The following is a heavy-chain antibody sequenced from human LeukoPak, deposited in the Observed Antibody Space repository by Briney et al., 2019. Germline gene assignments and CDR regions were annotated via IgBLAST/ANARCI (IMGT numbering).Heavy chain of an antibody. J-gene: IGHJ4*02. CDR1: GFTFSSCS. D-gene: IGHD1-26*01. CDR3: ARDWGKVGATFDY. V-gene: IGHV3-48*01. CDR2: ISSSSSTI. Sequence: GGSLRLSCAGSGFTFSSCSMNWVRQAPGKGLEWVSYISSSSSTIYYADSVKGRFTISRDNAKNSLYLQMNSLRAEDTAVYYCARDWGKVGATFDYWGQGTLVTVSS.